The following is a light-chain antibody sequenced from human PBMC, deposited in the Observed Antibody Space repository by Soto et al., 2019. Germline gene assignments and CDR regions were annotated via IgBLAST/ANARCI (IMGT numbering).Light chain of an antibody. Sequence: EIVFTHSPATLSSSPGARATLSCRASQSINTYLAWYQQKPGQAPRLLIYDASNRATGIPARFSGSGSGADFTLTISSLEPEDFAVYYCQQRSSWPPWTFGQGTKVDIK. CDR1: QSINTY. CDR3: QQRSSWPPWT. CDR2: DAS. J-gene: IGKJ1*01. V-gene: IGKV3-11*01.